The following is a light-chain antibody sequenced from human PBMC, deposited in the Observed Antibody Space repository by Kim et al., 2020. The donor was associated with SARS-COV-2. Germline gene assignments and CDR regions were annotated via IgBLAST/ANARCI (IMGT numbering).Light chain of an antibody. J-gene: IGKJ2*01. CDR3: QQYYSYPYT. CDR1: QGISSY. Sequence: SASTGDRVTITCRASQGISSYLAWYQQKPAKAPKLLIYAASTLQSGVPSRFSGSGSGTDFTLTISCLQSEDFATYYCQQYYSYPYTFGQGTKLEI. V-gene: IGKV1-8*01. CDR2: AAS.